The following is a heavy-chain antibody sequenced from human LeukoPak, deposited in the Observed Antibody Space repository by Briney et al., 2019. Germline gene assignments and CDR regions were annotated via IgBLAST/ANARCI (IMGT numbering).Heavy chain of an antibody. CDR2: INPNSGDT. D-gene: IGHD2-2*01. V-gene: IGHV1-2*02. Sequence: ASVKVSCKASGYTFTGYYMHWVRQAPGQGLEWMGWINPNSGDTIYAQKFQGRVTMTRDTSITTAYMELSRLTSDDTAMYYCAREEGFCRTTSCSAPFDYWGQGTQVTVAS. J-gene: IGHJ4*02. CDR1: GYTFTGYY. CDR3: AREEGFCRTTSCSAPFDY.